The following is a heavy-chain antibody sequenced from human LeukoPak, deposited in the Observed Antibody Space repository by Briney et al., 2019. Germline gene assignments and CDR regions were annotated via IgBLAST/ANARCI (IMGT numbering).Heavy chain of an antibody. CDR1: GFSFSSYG. V-gene: IGHV3-30*03. Sequence: GGSLRLSCAISGFSFSSYGMHWVRQAPGKGLEWVAVISYDGSNKCHADSVKGRFTISRDNSKSSLFLQMNSLRAEDTAVYYCASPGGYDFWSGPFDYWGQGTLVTVSS. J-gene: IGHJ4*02. CDR3: ASPGGYDFWSGPFDY. D-gene: IGHD3-3*01. CDR2: ISYDGSNK.